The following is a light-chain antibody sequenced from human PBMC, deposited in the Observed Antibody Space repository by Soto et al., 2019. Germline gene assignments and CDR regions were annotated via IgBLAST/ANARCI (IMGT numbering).Light chain of an antibody. CDR1: QSVSSK. CDR2: DAS. V-gene: IGKV3-15*01. J-gene: IGKJ1*01. CDR3: QQYNNWPWT. Sequence: EVLMTQSPDTLSVSPVERSTLSCRASQSVSSKLAWYLQKPGQAPRLLVYDASTRATGIPAGFSGSGSGTEFTLTISSLQSEDFAVYYCQQYNNWPWTFGQGTKVDTK.